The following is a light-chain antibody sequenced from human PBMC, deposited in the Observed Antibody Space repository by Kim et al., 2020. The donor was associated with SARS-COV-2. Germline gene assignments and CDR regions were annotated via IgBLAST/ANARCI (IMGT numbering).Light chain of an antibody. CDR2: RSN. J-gene: IGLJ1*01. CDR1: GSNIGRNY. V-gene: IGLV1-47*01. CDR3: AAWDDSLRAYV. Sequence: GQRVTISCSGSGSNIGRNYVFWYQQLPGTAPKLLMYRSNQRPSGVPDRFSGSKSGTSASLAISGLRSDDEADYYCAAWDDSLRAYVFGTGTKVTVL.